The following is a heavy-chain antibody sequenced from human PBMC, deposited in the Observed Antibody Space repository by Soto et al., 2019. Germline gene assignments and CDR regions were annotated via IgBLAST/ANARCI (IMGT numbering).Heavy chain of an antibody. V-gene: IGHV3-74*01. CDR1: GFTFSYYW. CDR2: IHSDGSST. Sequence: LLESGGGLVQPGESLRLSCAASGFTFSYYWMHWVRQAPGMGLVWVSRIHSDGSSTTYADSVKGRFTISRDNARNTLYLQMNSLRAEDTAVYYCARGDRGAFDLWGQGTVVTVSS. CDR3: ARGDRGAFDL. D-gene: IGHD1-26*01. J-gene: IGHJ3*01.